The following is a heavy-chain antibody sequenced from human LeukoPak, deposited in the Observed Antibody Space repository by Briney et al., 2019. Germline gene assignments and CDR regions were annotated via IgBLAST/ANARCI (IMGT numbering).Heavy chain of an antibody. D-gene: IGHD4-17*01. V-gene: IGHV3-30-3*01. Sequence: PGGSLRLSCAASGFTFSSYAMHWVRQAPGKGLEWVAVISYDGSNKYYADSVKGRFTISRDNSKSTLYLQMNSLRAEDTAVYYCARDLVVAVTTYYYYYGMDVWGQGTTVTVSS. CDR3: ARDLVVAVTTYYYYYGMDV. CDR2: ISYDGSNK. J-gene: IGHJ6*02. CDR1: GFTFSSYA.